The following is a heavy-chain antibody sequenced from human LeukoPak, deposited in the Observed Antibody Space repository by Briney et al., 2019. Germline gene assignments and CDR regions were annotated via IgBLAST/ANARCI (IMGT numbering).Heavy chain of an antibody. CDR2: IIPILGIA. CDR1: GGTSSSYA. D-gene: IGHD3-10*01. CDR3: AREEYYYGSFMDV. J-gene: IGHJ6*02. V-gene: IGHV1-69*04. Sequence: SVKVSCKASGGTSSSYAISWVRQAPGQGLEWMGRIIPILGIANYAQKFQGRVTITADKSTSTAYMELSSLRSEDTAVYYCAREEYYYGSFMDVWGQGTTVTVSS.